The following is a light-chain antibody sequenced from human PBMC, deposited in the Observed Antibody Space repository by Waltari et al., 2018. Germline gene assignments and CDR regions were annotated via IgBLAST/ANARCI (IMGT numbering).Light chain of an antibody. CDR2: EVT. J-gene: IGLJ1*01. CDR1: SSDVGNYTL. CDR3: CSYAGLGIYV. Sequence: QSGLTQPASVSGSPGQSIPISCTGTSSDVGNYTLVSWYQQYPGKAPKLMVYEVTKRTSGVSDRFSGSKSGNTASLTIYGLQSEDEADYYCCSYAGLGIYVFGTGTKVTVL. V-gene: IGLV2-23*02.